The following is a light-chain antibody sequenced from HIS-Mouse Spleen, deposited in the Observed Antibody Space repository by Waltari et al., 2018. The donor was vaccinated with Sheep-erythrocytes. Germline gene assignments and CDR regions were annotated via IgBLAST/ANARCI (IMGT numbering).Light chain of an antibody. Sequence: QSALTQPASVSGSPGQSITISCTGTSSDVGSYNLVSWYQQHPGKAPKLMIYEGSKRPSGVSTRFSGSKSGNTASLTISGLQAEDDADYYCCSYAGSSTPWVFGGGTKLTIL. CDR2: EGS. J-gene: IGLJ3*02. CDR3: CSYAGSSTPWV. V-gene: IGLV2-23*01. CDR1: SSDVGSYNL.